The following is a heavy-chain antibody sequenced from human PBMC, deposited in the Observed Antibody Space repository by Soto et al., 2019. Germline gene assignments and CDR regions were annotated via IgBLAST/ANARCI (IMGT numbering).Heavy chain of an antibody. Sequence: SVKVSCKASGGTFSSYAISWVRQAPGQGLEWMGGIIPIFGTANYAQKFQGRVTITADESTSTAYMELSSLRSEDTAVYYCAREDYYDSSGYPALFDYYYYGMDVWGQGTTVTSP. CDR2: IIPIFGTA. CDR1: GGTFSSYA. D-gene: IGHD3-22*01. CDR3: AREDYYDSSGYPALFDYYYYGMDV. J-gene: IGHJ6*02. V-gene: IGHV1-69*13.